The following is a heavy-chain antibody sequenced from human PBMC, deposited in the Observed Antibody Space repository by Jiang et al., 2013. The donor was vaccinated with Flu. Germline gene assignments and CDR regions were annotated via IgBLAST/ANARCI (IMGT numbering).Heavy chain of an antibody. CDR1: GYTFTSYY. V-gene: IGHV1-46*01. Sequence: SVKVSCKASGYTFTSYYMHWVRQAPGQGLEWMGIINPSGGSTSYAQKFQGRVTMTRDTSTSTVYMELSSLRSEDTAVYYCARDRKIVVVVAATRGWFDPWGQGTLVTVSS. J-gene: IGHJ5*02. CDR2: INPSGGST. D-gene: IGHD2-15*01. CDR3: ARDRKIVVVVAATRGWFDP.